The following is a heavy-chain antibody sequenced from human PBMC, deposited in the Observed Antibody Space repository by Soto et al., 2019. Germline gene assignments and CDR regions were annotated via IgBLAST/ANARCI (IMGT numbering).Heavy chain of an antibody. CDR1: GFTFSNAW. J-gene: IGHJ6*02. V-gene: IGHV3-15*01. CDR3: TTNWNYGFYYGMDV. Sequence: GGSLRLSCAVSGFTFSNAWMSWVRQAPGKGLEWVGRIKSKTDGGTTDYAAPVKGRFTISRDDSKNTLYLQMNSLKTEDTAVYYCTTNWNYGFYYGMDVWGQGTTVTVSS. CDR2: IKSKTDGGTT. D-gene: IGHD1-7*01.